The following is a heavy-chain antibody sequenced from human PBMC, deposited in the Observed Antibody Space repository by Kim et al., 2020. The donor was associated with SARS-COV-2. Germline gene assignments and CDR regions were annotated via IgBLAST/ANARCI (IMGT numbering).Heavy chain of an antibody. CDR1: GFTFSNAW. V-gene: IGHV3-15*01. D-gene: IGHD3-9*01. CDR3: TTDSLLRYFDWFAGHLDYFDY. CDR2: IKSKTDGGTT. J-gene: IGHJ4*02. Sequence: GGSLRLSCAASGFTFSNAWMSWVRQAPGKGLEWVGRIKSKTDGGTTDYAAPVKGRFTISRDDSKNTLYLQMNSLKTEDTAVYYCTTDSLLRYFDWFAGHLDYFDYWGQGTLVTVSS.